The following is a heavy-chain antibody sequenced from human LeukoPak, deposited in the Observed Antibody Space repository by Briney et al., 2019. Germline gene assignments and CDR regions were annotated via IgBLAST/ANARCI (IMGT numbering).Heavy chain of an antibody. D-gene: IGHD2-21*02. CDR2: ISGSGGST. CDR3: AKVGIVVVTAIHLIFDY. Sequence: GGSLRLSCAASGFTFSSYGMSWVRQAPGKGLEWVSAISGSGGSTYYADSVKGRFTISRDNSKNTLYLQMNSLRAEDTAVYYCAKVGIVVVTAIHLIFDYWGQGTLVTVSS. CDR1: GFTFSSYG. V-gene: IGHV3-23*01. J-gene: IGHJ4*02.